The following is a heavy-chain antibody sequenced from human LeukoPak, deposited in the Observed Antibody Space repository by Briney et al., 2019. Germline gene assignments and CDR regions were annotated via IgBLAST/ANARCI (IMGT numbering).Heavy chain of an antibody. CDR1: GDFVSSSNAA. V-gene: IGHV6-1*01. J-gene: IGHJ4*02. D-gene: IGHD3-3*01. Sequence: SQTLSLTCAISGDFVSSSNAAWNWVRQSPSRGLEWLGRTYLRSRWYHDFAESVKSRISINADTSKNQFSLQLNSVTPEDTAVYYCARDGGPTGVLNFGYWGQGTLVTVSS. CDR2: TYLRSRWYH. CDR3: ARDGGPTGVLNFGY.